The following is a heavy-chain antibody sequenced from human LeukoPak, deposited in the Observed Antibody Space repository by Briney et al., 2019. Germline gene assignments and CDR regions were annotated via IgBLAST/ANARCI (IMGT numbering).Heavy chain of an antibody. V-gene: IGHV1-24*01. Sequence: GASVKVSCKVSGYTLTELSMHWVRQAPGKGLEWMGGFDPEDGETIYAQKFQGRVTMTEDTSTDTAYMELSSLRAEDMALYYCAKGFRAVAAAGMDYWGQGTLVTVSS. CDR2: FDPEDGET. CDR3: AKGFRAVAAAGMDY. D-gene: IGHD6-13*01. CDR1: GYTLTELS. J-gene: IGHJ4*02.